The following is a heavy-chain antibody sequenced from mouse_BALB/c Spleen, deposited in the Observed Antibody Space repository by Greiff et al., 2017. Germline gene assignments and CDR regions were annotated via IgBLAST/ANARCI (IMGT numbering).Heavy chain of an antibody. D-gene: IGHD2-1*01. CDR1: GFSLTSYG. CDR2: IWAGGST. V-gene: IGHV2-9*02. Sequence: ESGPGLVAPSQSLSITCTVSGFSLTSYGVHWVRQPPGKGLEWLGVIWAGGSTNYNSALMSSLSISKDNSKSQVFLKMNSLQTADTAMYYCARFYGNYFDYWGQGTTLTVSS. J-gene: IGHJ2*01. CDR3: ARFYGNYFDY.